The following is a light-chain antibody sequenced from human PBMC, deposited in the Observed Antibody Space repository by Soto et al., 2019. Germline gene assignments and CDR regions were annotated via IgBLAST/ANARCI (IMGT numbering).Light chain of an antibody. V-gene: IGKV3-11*01. J-gene: IGKJ3*01. CDR1: QSVSSY. CDR3: QQRSNWPSIFT. Sequence: EIVLTQSPATLSLSPGERATLSCRASQSVSSYLAWYQQKPGQAPRLLIYDASNRATGIPARFSGSGSGTDFTLTISSLEPEAFAVYYCQQRSNWPSIFTFGPGTKVDIK. CDR2: DAS.